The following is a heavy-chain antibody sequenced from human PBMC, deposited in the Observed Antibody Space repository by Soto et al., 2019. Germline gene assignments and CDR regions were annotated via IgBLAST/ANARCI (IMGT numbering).Heavy chain of an antibody. Sequence: GSLRLSCAASGFTFSSYATSWVRQAPGKGLEWVSAISGSGGSTYYADSVKGRFTISRDNSKNTLYLQMNSLRAEDTAVYYCAKKPPLSYCTNGVCSGAFDIWGQGTMVTVSS. CDR1: GFTFSSYA. J-gene: IGHJ3*02. CDR2: ISGSGGST. V-gene: IGHV3-23*01. CDR3: AKKPPLSYCTNGVCSGAFDI. D-gene: IGHD2-8*01.